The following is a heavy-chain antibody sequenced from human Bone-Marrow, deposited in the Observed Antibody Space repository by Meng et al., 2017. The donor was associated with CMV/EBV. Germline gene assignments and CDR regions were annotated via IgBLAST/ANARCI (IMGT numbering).Heavy chain of an antibody. Sequence: GESLKISCAASGFTVSSNYMSWVRQAPGKGLEWVSVIYSGGSTYYADSVKGRFTISRDNSKNTLYLQMNSLRAEDTAVYYCAKEVLGVVPATVFDYWGQGTLVTVSS. CDR2: IYSGGST. J-gene: IGHJ4*02. V-gene: IGHV3-53*01. CDR1: GFTVSSNY. CDR3: AKEVLGVVPATVFDY. D-gene: IGHD2-2*01.